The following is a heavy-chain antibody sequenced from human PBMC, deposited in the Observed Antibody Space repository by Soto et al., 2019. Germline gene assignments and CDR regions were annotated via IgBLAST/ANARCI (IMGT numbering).Heavy chain of an antibody. Sequence: GGSLRLSCAASGFTFSSYAMSWVRQAPGKGLEWVSAISGSGGSTYYADSVKGRFTISRDNSKNTLYLQMNSLRAEDTAVYYCAKGCPLYYDILTGYDYWGQGTLVTVSS. CDR1: GFTFSSYA. CDR3: AKGCPLYYDILTGYDY. V-gene: IGHV3-23*01. CDR2: ISGSGGST. D-gene: IGHD3-9*01. J-gene: IGHJ4*02.